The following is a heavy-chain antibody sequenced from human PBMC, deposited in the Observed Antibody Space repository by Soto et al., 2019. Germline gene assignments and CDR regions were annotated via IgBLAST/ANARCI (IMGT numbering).Heavy chain of an antibody. CDR2: ISTSGTT. CDR3: AREAGPDRWFDP. Sequence: PSETLSLTGTVSGASISSYFCTWIRQPAWKGLDWIGRISTSGTTNYNPSLKSRVTMSVDTSKNHFSLNLSSVTAADTAVYYCAREAGPDRWFDPWGQRTLVTVCS. CDR1: GASISSYF. V-gene: IGHV4-4*07. D-gene: IGHD6-19*01. J-gene: IGHJ5*02.